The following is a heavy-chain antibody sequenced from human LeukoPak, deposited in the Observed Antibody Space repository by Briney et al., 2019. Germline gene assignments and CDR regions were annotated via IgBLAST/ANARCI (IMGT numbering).Heavy chain of an antibody. D-gene: IGHD3-22*01. Sequence: GGSLRLSCAASGFTFSDYYMSWIRQAPGKGLEWASYISSSGSTIYYADSVKGRFTISRDNAKNSLYLQMNSLRAEDTAVYYCARERDANYYDSSGYYSIRDYWGQGTLVTVSS. J-gene: IGHJ4*02. CDR2: ISSSGSTI. CDR1: GFTFSDYY. V-gene: IGHV3-11*04. CDR3: ARERDANYYDSSGYYSIRDY.